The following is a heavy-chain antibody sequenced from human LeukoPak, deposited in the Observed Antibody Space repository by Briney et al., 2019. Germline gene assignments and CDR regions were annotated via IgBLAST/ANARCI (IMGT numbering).Heavy chain of an antibody. Sequence: GGSLRLSCAASGFTFSHYGMHWVRQTPGAGLEWVAVIWSDGSDKYYAKSVKGRFTISRDNSKNSLFLQMNSLRAEDTAVYYCAKDAQRGFDYSNSLQNWGQGIPVTVSS. V-gene: IGHV3-33*06. CDR2: IWSDGSDK. J-gene: IGHJ1*01. D-gene: IGHD4-11*01. CDR3: AKDAQRGFDYSNSLQN. CDR1: GFTFSHYG.